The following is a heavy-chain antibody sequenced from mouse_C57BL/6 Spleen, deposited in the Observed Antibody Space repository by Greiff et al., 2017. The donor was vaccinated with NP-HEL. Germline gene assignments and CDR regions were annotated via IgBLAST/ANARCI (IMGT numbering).Heavy chain of an antibody. V-gene: IGHV1-52*01. D-gene: IGHD1-1*01. Sequence: VQLQQPGAELVRPGSSVKLSCKASGYTFTSYWMHWVKQRPIQGLEWIGNIDPSDSETHYNQKFKDKATLTVDKSSSTAYMQLSSLTSEDSAVYYCARGGDGSSVDYAMDYWGQGTSVTVSS. CDR1: GYTFTSYW. J-gene: IGHJ4*01. CDR3: ARGGDGSSVDYAMDY. CDR2: IDPSDSET.